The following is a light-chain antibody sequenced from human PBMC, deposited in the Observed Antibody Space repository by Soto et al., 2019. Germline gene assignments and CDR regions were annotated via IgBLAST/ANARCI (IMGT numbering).Light chain of an antibody. CDR3: QQYNNWPPWT. Sequence: MTQSPSTLSVSPGERATLSCRASQSVSSNLAWYQQKPGQAPRLLIYGASTRATGIPARFSGSGSGTEFTLTISSLQSEDFAVYYCQQYNNWPPWTFGQGTKVEIK. V-gene: IGKV3-15*01. CDR1: QSVSSN. CDR2: GAS. J-gene: IGKJ1*01.